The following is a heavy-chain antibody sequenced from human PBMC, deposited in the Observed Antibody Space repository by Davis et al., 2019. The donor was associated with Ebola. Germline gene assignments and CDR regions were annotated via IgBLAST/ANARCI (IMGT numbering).Heavy chain of an antibody. CDR1: DFTVSKNY. CDR3: ARGDYMAMASGYYGMDV. J-gene: IGHJ6*04. Sequence: GESLKISCVVSDFTVSKNYMSWVRQAPGKGLEWVSIIYGDGTTDYTDSAKGRFTISRDNSKNTLFLQMNNLRVEDSAVYYCARGDYMAMASGYYGMDVWGSGTTVTVSS. V-gene: IGHV3-53*01. D-gene: IGHD4-11*01. CDR2: IYGDGTT.